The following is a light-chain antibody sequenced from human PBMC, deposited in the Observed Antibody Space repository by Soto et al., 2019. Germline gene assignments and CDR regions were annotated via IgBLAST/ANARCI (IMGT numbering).Light chain of an antibody. CDR3: AAWDDNLNAYV. J-gene: IGLJ1*01. Sequence: QSVLTQPPSASSTPGQTVTISCSGSTSNIGTFYVYWYQHLPGTAPKLLIYLGDQRASGVADRFSGSKSGTSASLVIKGLRSDDEADYYWAAWDDNLNAYVFGSGTKLTVL. CDR2: LGD. V-gene: IGLV1-47*02. CDR1: TSNIGTFY.